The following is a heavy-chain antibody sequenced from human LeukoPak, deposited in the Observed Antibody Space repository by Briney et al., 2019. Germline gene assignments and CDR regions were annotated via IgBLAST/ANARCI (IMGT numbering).Heavy chain of an antibody. V-gene: IGHV3-7*01. CDR3: ARDRGYSTFDY. CDR2: IKEDGSEI. Sequence: PGGSLRLSCAASGFTFNTYAMNWIRQAPGKGLEWVANIKEDGSEINYVDSVKGRFTISRDNAKNSLYLQMNSLRVDDTAVYYCARDRGYSTFDYWGQGTLVTVSS. D-gene: IGHD4-23*01. CDR1: GFTFNTYA. J-gene: IGHJ4*02.